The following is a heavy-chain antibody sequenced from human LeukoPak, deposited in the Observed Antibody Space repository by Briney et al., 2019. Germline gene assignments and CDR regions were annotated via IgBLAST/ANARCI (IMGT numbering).Heavy chain of an antibody. V-gene: IGHV5-51*01. CDR3: ARDRPHDAFDM. CDR1: GYRFSSYL. CDR2: IYPGDSDT. J-gene: IGHJ3*02. Sequence: GASLKISCKGSGYRFSSYLIGWVRQLPEKGLEWMGAIYPGDSDTRYHPSFQGQVTISADNSISTAYLQWSSLKASDTAMYYCARDRPHDAFDMWGQGKMVTVSS.